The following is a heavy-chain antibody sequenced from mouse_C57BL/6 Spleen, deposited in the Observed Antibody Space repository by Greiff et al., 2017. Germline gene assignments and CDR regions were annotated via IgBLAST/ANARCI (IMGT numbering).Heavy chain of an antibody. Sequence: QVQLKESGPGLVQPSQSLSITCTVSGFSLTSYGVHWVRQSPGKGLEWLGVIWSCGSTDYNAAFISRLSISKDNSKSQVFFKMNSLQADDTAIYYCARNYYGNYWFAYWGQGTLVTVSA. CDR1: GFSLTSYG. CDR3: ARNYYGNYWFAY. CDR2: IWSCGST. D-gene: IGHD2-1*01. V-gene: IGHV2-2*01. J-gene: IGHJ3*01.